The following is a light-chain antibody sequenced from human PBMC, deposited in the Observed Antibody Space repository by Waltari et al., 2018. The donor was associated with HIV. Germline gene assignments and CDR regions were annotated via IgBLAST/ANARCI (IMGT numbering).Light chain of an antibody. CDR1: SGHSRYA. CDR3: QTWGPGIHVL. Sequence: QLMVTQSPSASACLGASLKLTCTLSSGHSRYAIAWHQQEPGKGPRFLMKLNSDGRHSKRDGIPDRFSGSSSGAARYLTISSLEAEDEADYYCQTWGPGIHVLFGGETKLTVL. J-gene: IGLJ2*01. V-gene: IGLV4-69*01. CDR2: LNSDGRH.